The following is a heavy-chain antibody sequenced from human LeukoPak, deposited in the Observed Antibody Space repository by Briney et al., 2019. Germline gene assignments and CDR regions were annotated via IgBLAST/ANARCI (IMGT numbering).Heavy chain of an antibody. V-gene: IGHV4-31*03. CDR3: ARGTFGGVIVDY. CDR1: GGSISSGGYY. Sequence: PSQTLSLTCTVSGGSISSGGYYWSWIRQHPGKGLERIGYIYYSGSTYYNPSLKSRVTISVDTSKNQFSLKLSSVTAADTAVYYCARGTFGGVIVDYWGQGTLVTVSS. D-gene: IGHD3-16*02. J-gene: IGHJ4*02. CDR2: IYYSGST.